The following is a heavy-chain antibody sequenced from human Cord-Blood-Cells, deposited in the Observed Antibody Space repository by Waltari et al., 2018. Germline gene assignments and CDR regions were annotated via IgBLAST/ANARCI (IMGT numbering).Heavy chain of an antibody. CDR2: VYPGHSDT. D-gene: IGHD1-1*01. V-gene: IGHV5-51*01. J-gene: IGHJ2*01. CDR1: GNSFTSYW. Sequence: EVQPVQSGAEVKKPGESLKISGKGSGNSFTSYWNGWLRQMPGKGLEWMGIVYPGHSDTRYSPPVQAQVTISAGMSISTADLQWSSLKASDTAMYYCARRGTFTPATLDFDLCGRGTLVTVSS. CDR3: ARRGTFTPATLDFDL.